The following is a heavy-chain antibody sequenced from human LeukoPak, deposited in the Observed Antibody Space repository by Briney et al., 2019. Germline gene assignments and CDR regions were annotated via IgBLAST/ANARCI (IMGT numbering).Heavy chain of an antibody. Sequence: GGSLRLSCSASGFPFNTYAIHWVRQAPGKGLEYVAGISSNGDNTDFADSAKGRFTISRDNSKSTLFLQVNSLRAEDTAVYFCTRDSALLGVAFDLWGQGTVVTVSS. CDR2: ISSNGDNT. D-gene: IGHD2-15*01. J-gene: IGHJ3*01. V-gene: IGHV3-64D*06. CDR3: TRDSALLGVAFDL. CDR1: GFPFNTYA.